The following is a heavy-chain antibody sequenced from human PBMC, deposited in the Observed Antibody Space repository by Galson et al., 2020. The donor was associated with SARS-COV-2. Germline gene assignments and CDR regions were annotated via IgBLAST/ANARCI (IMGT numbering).Heavy chain of an antibody. D-gene: IGHD3-22*01. J-gene: IGHJ5*02. V-gene: IGHV1-46*01. CDR1: GYTFTSYY. CDR3: ARPTLPYYDSSGYQNWFDP. Sequence: ASVKVSCKASGYTFTSYYMHWVRQAPGQGLEWMGIINPSGGSTSYAQKFQGRVTMTRDTSTSTVYMELSSLRSEDTAVYYCARPTLPYYDSSGYQNWFDPWGQGTLVTVSS. CDR2: INPSGGST.